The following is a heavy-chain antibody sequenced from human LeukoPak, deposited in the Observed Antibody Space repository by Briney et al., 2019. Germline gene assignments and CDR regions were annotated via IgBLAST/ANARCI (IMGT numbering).Heavy chain of an antibody. D-gene: IGHD1-26*01. CDR2: IKKEGSEK. J-gene: IGHJ4*02. CDR3: ARDRAGGAFDY. CDR1: GFTFSDYW. V-gene: IGHV3-7*01. Sequence: GESLRLSCAASGFTFSDYWMNWVRQAPGKGLEWVANIKKEGSEKYYVDSVKGRFTISRDNAKNSLYLQMDSLRAEDTAVYYCARDRAGGAFDYWGQGTLVTVSS.